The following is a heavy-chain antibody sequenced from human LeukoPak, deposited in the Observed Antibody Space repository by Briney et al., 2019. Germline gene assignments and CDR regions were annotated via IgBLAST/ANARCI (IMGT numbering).Heavy chain of an antibody. J-gene: IGHJ6*03. Sequence: RPSETLSLTCTVSGGYISSSSYYWGWLRHPPGKGLVWIGSLYYSGSPIYNPSLKSRVTISVDTSKNQFSLKPSSVTAADTAVYYCARGRDFWSGYYRSYYYYYMDVWGKGTTVTVSS. CDR2: LYYSGSP. D-gene: IGHD3-3*01. CDR3: ARGRDFWSGYYRSYYYYYMDV. CDR1: GGYISSSSYY. V-gene: IGHV4-39*07.